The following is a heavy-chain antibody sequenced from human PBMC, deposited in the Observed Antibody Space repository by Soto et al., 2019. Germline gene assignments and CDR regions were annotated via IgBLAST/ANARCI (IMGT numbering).Heavy chain of an antibody. CDR2: ISYDGSNK. Sequence: QVQLVESGGGVVQPGRFLRLSCAASGFTFSSYAMHWVRQAPGKGLEWVAVISYDGSNKYYADSVKGRFTISRDNSKNTLYLQMNSLRAEDTAVYYCARAGGRESSTDAYYFDYWGQGTLVTVSS. V-gene: IGHV3-30-3*01. J-gene: IGHJ4*02. CDR1: GFTFSSYA. D-gene: IGHD6-13*01. CDR3: ARAGGRESSTDAYYFDY.